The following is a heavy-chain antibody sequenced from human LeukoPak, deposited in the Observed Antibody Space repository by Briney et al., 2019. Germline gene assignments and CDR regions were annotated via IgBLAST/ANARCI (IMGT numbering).Heavy chain of an antibody. V-gene: IGHV4-4*07. D-gene: IGHD2-15*01. Sequence: SETLSLTCTVSGGSISSYYWSWIRQPAGKGLEWIGRIYTSGSTNYNPSLKSRVTMSVDTSKNQFSPKLSSVTAADTAVYYCARHVGYLGYCSGGSCYSLPSDYFDYWGQGTLVTVSS. CDR1: GGSISSYY. CDR2: IYTSGST. CDR3: ARHVGYLGYCSGGSCYSLPSDYFDY. J-gene: IGHJ4*02.